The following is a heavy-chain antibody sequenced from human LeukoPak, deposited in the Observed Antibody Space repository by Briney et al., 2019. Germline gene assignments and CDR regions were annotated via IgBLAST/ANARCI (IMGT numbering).Heavy chain of an antibody. Sequence: PGGSLRLSCAASGFTFSSYGMHWVRQAPGKGLEWGAVIWYGGSNKYYADSVKGRFTISRDNSKNTLYLQMNSLRAEDTAVYYCARVSGDYWYFDYWGQGTLVTVSS. CDR3: ARVSGDYWYFDY. CDR1: GFTFSSYG. V-gene: IGHV3-33*01. CDR2: IWYGGSNK. J-gene: IGHJ4*02. D-gene: IGHD4-17*01.